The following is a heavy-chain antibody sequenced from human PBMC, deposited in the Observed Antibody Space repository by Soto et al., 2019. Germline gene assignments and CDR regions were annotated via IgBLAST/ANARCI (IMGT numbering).Heavy chain of an antibody. CDR2: IIPIFGTA. CDR3: AREIGYESSGHYVYNWFDP. CDR1: GGTFSSYA. V-gene: IGHV1-69*06. D-gene: IGHD3-22*01. Sequence: QVQLVQSGAEVKKPGSSVKVSCKASGGTFSSYAISWVRQAPGQGLEWMGGIIPIFGTANYAQKFQGRVTITADKSTSTAYMELSSLRSEDTAVYYCAREIGYESSGHYVYNWFDPWGQGTLVTVSS. J-gene: IGHJ5*02.